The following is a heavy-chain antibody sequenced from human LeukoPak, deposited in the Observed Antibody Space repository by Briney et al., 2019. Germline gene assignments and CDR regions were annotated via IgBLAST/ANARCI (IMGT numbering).Heavy chain of an antibody. CDR2: IYYSGST. D-gene: IGHD3-10*01. J-gene: IGHJ4*02. V-gene: IGHV4-59*01. Sequence: KPSETLSLTCTVSGGSISSYYWSWIRQPPGKGLEWIGYIYYSGSTNYNPSLKSRVTISVDTSKNQFSLKLSSVTAADTAVYYCARGTWFGELLLDWGQGTLVTVSS. CDR3: ARGTWFGELLLD. CDR1: GGSISSYY.